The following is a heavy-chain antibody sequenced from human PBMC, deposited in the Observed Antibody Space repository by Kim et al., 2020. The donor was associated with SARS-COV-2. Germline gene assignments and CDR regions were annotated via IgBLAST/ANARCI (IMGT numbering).Heavy chain of an antibody. Sequence: NYAQRFQGRATMTRDTSISTAYMELIRLRSDDTAVYYCAGAWGSPPRFDPWGQGTLVTVSS. D-gene: IGHD3-16*01. V-gene: IGHV1-2*02. CDR3: AGAWGSPPRFDP. J-gene: IGHJ5*02.